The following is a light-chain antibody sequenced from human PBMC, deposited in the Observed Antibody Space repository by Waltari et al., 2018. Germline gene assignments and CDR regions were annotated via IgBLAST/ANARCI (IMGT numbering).Light chain of an antibody. CDR1: SSDVGGYNL. V-gene: IGLV2-14*01. CDR2: EVS. CDR3: TSYITTRGDWV. J-gene: IGLJ3*02. Sequence: QSALTQPASVSGSPGQSITISCTGTSSDVGGYNLVSWHQQHPGKAPTLIIYEVSKRPSGVRKPFSGARSGNTASLTISGLQAEDEADYYCTSYITTRGDWVFGGGTKLTVL.